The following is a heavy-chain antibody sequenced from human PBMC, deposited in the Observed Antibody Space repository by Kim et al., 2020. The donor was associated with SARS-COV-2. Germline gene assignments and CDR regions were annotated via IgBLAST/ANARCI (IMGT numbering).Heavy chain of an antibody. J-gene: IGHJ4*02. D-gene: IGHD1-26*01. V-gene: IGHV3-30*04. CDR1: GFTFSSYA. CDR2: ISYDGSNK. Sequence: GGSLRLSCAASGFTFSSYAMHWVRQAPGKGLEWVAVISYDGSNKYYADSVKGRFTISRDNSKNTLYLQMNSLRAEDTAVYYCARATGVGATDYWGQGTLVTVSS. CDR3: ARATGVGATDY.